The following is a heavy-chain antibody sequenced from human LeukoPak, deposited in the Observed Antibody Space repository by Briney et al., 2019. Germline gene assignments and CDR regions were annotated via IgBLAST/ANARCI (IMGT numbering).Heavy chain of an antibody. CDR3: ARDNGYYDSSGYFAYYFDY. CDR1: GGTFSSYA. Sequence: SVKVSCKASGGTFSSYAISWVRQAPGQGLEWMGGIIPIFGTANYAQKFQGRVTITADKSTSTAYMELSSLRSEDTAVYYCARDNGYYDSSGYFAYYFDYWGQGTLVTVSS. D-gene: IGHD3-22*01. J-gene: IGHJ4*02. V-gene: IGHV1-69*06. CDR2: IIPIFGTA.